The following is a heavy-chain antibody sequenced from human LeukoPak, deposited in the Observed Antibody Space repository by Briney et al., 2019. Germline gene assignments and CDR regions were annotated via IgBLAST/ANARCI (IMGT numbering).Heavy chain of an antibody. CDR1: GYTFTSYY. CDR3: ARDFWSGYAILDYYYMDV. CDR2: INPSGGST. J-gene: IGHJ6*03. V-gene: IGHV1-46*01. Sequence: ASVKVSCKASGYTFTSYYMHWVRQAPGQGLEWMGIINPSGGSTSYAQKFQGRVTMTRDTSTSTVYMELSSLRSEDTAVYYCARDFWSGYAILDYYYMDVWGKGTTVTVSS. D-gene: IGHD3-3*01.